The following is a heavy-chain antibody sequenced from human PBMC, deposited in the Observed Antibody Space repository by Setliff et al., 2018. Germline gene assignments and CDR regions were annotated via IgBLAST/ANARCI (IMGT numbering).Heavy chain of an antibody. J-gene: IGHJ6*02. CDR2: ISGGGTTI. CDR1: GFTFSDYY. Sequence: RLSCAASGFTFSDYYMSWVRQAPGKGLEWMSKISGGGTTIFYADSVRGRLTISRDNAKNSLYMQLTSLRAEDTAVYYCARDGVYYAMDVWGQGTSVTVSS. CDR3: ARDGVYYAMDV. V-gene: IGHV3-11*04.